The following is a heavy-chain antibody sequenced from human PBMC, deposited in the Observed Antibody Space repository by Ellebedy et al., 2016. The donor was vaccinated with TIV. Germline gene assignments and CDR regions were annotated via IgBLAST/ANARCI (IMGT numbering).Heavy chain of an antibody. CDR3: ARDPSGIAVAGTFLEY. V-gene: IGHV4-34*01. CDR2: INHSGST. Sequence: SETLSLXXAVYGGSFSGYYWSWIRQPPGKGLEWIGEINHSGSTNYNPSLKSRVTISVDTSKNQFSLKLSSVTAADTAVYYCARDPSGIAVAGTFLEYWGQGTLVTVSS. J-gene: IGHJ4*02. D-gene: IGHD6-19*01. CDR1: GGSFSGYY.